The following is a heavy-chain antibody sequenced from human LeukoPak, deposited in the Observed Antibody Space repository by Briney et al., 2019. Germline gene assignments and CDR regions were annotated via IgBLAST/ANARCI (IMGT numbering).Heavy chain of an antibody. CDR2: VYPATGGT. Sequence: ASVTVSCKASGYTFTSYNMHWVRQAPGQGLEWMGWVYPATGGTNYAQKFQGRVTMTTDTSISTAYMELRGLTSDDTAVYFCVRGAVTAHFDYWGQGTLVTVSS. V-gene: IGHV1-2*02. J-gene: IGHJ4*02. D-gene: IGHD2-21*02. CDR3: VRGAVTAHFDY. CDR1: GYTFTSYN.